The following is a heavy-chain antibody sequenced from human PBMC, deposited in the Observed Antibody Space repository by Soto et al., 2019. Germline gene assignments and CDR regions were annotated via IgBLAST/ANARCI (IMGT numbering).Heavy chain of an antibody. CDR1: GGSISSSSYY. Sequence: SETLSLTCTVSGGSISSSSYYWGWIRQPPRKRLEWIGNIYYSGSTYYNPSLKSRVTISVDTSKNQFSLKLSSVTAADTAVYYCASVTRTCISTSCYRYYYGMDVWGQGTTVTVSS. D-gene: IGHD2-2*02. CDR2: IYYSGST. V-gene: IGHV4-39*07. CDR3: ASVTRTCISTSCYRYYYGMDV. J-gene: IGHJ6*02.